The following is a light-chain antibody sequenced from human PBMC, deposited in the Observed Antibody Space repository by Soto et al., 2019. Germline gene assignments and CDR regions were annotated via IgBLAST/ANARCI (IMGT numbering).Light chain of an antibody. CDR3: QQAPSFPPP. CDR2: AAA. J-gene: IGKJ5*01. Sequence: DIQMTQSPSSVSASLGARASISCRAIQGIGSWLGWYQQNPGKTLKLLTYAAANSQTGDPSRFSGSGSGTEFTLTISSLQPEDFATYYCQQAPSFPPPFGQGTRLEIK. CDR1: QGIGSW. V-gene: IGKV1-12*01.